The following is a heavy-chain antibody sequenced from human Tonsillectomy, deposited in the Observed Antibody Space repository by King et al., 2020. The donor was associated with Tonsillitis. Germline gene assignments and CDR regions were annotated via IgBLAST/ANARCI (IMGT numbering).Heavy chain of an antibody. J-gene: IGHJ4*02. V-gene: IGHV3-74*03. CDR1: GFSFSNYN. D-gene: IGHD1-26*01. CDR3: ARDREWELYDY. CDR2: INTDGSTT. Sequence: VQLVESGGDLVQPGGSLRLSCAASGFSFSNYNMHWVRQAPGRGLVWVSRINTDGSTTTYADSVKGRFTVSRDNAKNTLYPQMNSLRAEDTAVYYCARDREWELYDYWGQGTLVTVS.